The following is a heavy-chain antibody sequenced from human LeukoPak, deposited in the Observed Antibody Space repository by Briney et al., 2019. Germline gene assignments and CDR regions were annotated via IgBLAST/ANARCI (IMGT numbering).Heavy chain of an antibody. CDR3: ARSLKWLSADV. J-gene: IGHJ6*02. D-gene: IGHD3-3*01. CDR1: GGSISSYY. CDR2: IYYSGST. V-gene: IGHV4-59*01. Sequence: SETLSLTCTVSGGSISSYYWSWIRQPPGKGLEWIGYIYYSGSTNYNPSLKSRVTISVDTSKNQFSLKLSSVTAADTAVYYCARSLKWLSADVWGQGTTVTVSS.